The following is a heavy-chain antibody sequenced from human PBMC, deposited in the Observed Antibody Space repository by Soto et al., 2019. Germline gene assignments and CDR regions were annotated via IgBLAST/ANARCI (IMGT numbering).Heavy chain of an antibody. J-gene: IGHJ3*02. D-gene: IGHD3-22*01. CDR3: ARGNDRKSSTFDI. CDR1: GGSLTDYY. V-gene: IGHV4-59*01. CDR2: VYYSGST. Sequence: QVQLQESGPGLVKPSETLSLTCTVSGGSLTDYYWNWIRQPPGMGLEWIGYVYYSGSTTYNPSLKSRVTVSVDTSKNQFSLKLSSVTAADTAVYYCARGNDRKSSTFDIWGQGTMVSVSS.